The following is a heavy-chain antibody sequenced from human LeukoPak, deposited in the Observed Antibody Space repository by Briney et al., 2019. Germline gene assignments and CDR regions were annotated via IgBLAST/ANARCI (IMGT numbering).Heavy chain of an antibody. D-gene: IGHD6-13*01. CDR3: ARSSSYSSWYGGFDY. CDR1: GGSISSGSYY. Sequence: SETLSLTCTVSGGSISSGSYYWSWIRQPAGKGLEWIGRIYTSGSTNYNPSLKSRVTISVDTSKNQFSLKLSSVTAADTAVYYCARSSSYSSWYGGFDYWGQGTLVTVSS. V-gene: IGHV4-61*02. CDR2: IYTSGST. J-gene: IGHJ4*02.